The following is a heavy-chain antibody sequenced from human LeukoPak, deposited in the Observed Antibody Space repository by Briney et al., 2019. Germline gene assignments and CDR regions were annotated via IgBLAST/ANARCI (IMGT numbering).Heavy chain of an antibody. CDR2: ISVHNGNT. D-gene: IGHD4-17*01. V-gene: IGHV1-18*01. CDR1: GYTFTSFG. J-gene: IGHJ4*02. CDR3: ARHLHYRVWDSGDYHLDY. Sequence: ASVKVSCRVSGYTFTSFGISWVRQAPGQGLEWMGWISVHNGNTIYARKVRDRVTMSTDTSTNTAYMELRSLTSDDTAVYYCARHLHYRVWDSGDYHLDYWGQGTLVAVSS.